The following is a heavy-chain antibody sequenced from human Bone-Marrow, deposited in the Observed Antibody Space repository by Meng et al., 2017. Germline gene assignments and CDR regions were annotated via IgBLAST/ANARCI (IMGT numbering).Heavy chain of an antibody. CDR2: INSDGRDT. CDR1: GFTFSSSW. Sequence: GESLKISCAASGFTFSSSWMHWVRQAPGKGLVWVSRINSDGRDTSYADSVKGRFTISRDNSKNTLYLQMNSLRAEDTAVYYCARERHYYDSSGYLFPAYFDYWGQGTLVTVSS. D-gene: IGHD3-22*01. V-gene: IGHV3-74*01. J-gene: IGHJ4*02. CDR3: ARERHYYDSSGYLFPAYFDY.